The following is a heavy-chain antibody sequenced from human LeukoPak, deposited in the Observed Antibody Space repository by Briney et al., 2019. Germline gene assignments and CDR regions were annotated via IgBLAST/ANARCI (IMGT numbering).Heavy chain of an antibody. CDR3: ATVISYDYVWGSYRYYHYFDY. D-gene: IGHD3-16*02. CDR1: GYTLTELS. V-gene: IGHV1-24*01. J-gene: IGHJ4*02. Sequence: ASVKVSCKVSGYTLTELSMHWVRQAPGKGLEWMGGFDPEDGETIYAQKFQGRVTMTEDTSTDTAYMGLSSLRSEDTAVYYCATVISYDYVWGSYRYYHYFDYWGQGTLVTVSS. CDR2: FDPEDGET.